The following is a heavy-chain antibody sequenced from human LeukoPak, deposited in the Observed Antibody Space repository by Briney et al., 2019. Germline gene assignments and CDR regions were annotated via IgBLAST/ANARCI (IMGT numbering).Heavy chain of an antibody. V-gene: IGHV1-18*01. CDR3: ARVRGIIQLGQIRFDY. CDR2: ISAYNGNT. J-gene: IGHJ4*02. D-gene: IGHD5-18*01. Sequence: VSVKVSCKVSGYTFTSYGISWVRQAPGQGLEWMGWISAYNGNTNYAQKLQGRVTMTTDTSTSTAYMELRSLRSDDTAVYYCARVRGIIQLGQIRFDYWGQGTLVTVSS. CDR1: GYTFTSYG.